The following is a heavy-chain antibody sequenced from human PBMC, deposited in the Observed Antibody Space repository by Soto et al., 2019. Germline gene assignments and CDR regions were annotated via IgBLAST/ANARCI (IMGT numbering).Heavy chain of an antibody. Sequence: PLRLSCAASGFTFSSYGMHWVRQAPGKGLEWVAVIWYDGSNKYYADSVKGRFTISRDNSKNTLYLQMNSLRAEDTAVYYCARVWGYGWYFDLWGRGTLVTVSS. CDR2: IWYDGSNK. CDR3: ARVWGYGWYFDL. V-gene: IGHV3-33*01. J-gene: IGHJ2*01. D-gene: IGHD3-16*01. CDR1: GFTFSSYG.